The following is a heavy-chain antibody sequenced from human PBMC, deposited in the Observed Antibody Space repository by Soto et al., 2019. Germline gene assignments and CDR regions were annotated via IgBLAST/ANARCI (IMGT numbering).Heavy chain of an antibody. CDR2: ISGSCGST. Sequence: LRLSCAASGFTFSSYAMSWVRQAPGKGLEWVSAISGSCGSTYYADSVKGRFTISRDNSKNTLYLQMNSLRAEDTAVYYCAKDLGSSGYYFYWGQGTLVTVSS. CDR1: GFTFSSYA. D-gene: IGHD3-22*01. J-gene: IGHJ4*02. V-gene: IGHV3-23*01. CDR3: AKDLGSSGYYFY.